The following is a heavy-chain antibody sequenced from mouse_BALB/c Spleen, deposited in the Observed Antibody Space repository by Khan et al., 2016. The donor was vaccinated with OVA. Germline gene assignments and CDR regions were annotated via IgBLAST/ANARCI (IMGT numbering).Heavy chain of an antibody. D-gene: IGHD2-10*02. CDR2: ISYSGNT. Sequence: EVELVESGPGLVKPSQSLSLTCTVTGYSITSDYAWNWIRQFPGNKLEWMGHISYSGNTKYNPSLKSRISVNRDTSKNQIFLQLSSVTAEDTATYYCARVYGGDFDYWGQGTTLTVAS. CDR3: ARVYGGDFDY. CDR1: GYSITSDYA. V-gene: IGHV3-2*02. J-gene: IGHJ2*01.